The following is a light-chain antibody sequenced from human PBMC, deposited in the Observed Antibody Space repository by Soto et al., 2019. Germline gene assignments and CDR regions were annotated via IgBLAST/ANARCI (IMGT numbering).Light chain of an antibody. V-gene: IGKV4-1*01. Sequence: DIVMTQSPDSLAVSLGESATINCKSSQSVLYSPNNKNYLAWYQQKPGQPPKLLIYWASIRESGVPDRFSGSGAGTDFTLPISSLQAEDVAVYFCLQYYTFPRTFGQGTTVEVK. CDR2: WAS. J-gene: IGKJ1*01. CDR1: QSVLYSPNNKNY. CDR3: LQYYTFPRT.